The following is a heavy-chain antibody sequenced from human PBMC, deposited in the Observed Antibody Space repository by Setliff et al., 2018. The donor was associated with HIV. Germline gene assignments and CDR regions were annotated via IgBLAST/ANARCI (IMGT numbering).Heavy chain of an antibody. D-gene: IGHD2-15*01. CDR3: ARQYCNGGTCPIDY. Sequence: PGESLKISCKGSGYSFTNYWIGWVRQMPGKGLEWMGIIYPADSDTTYSPSFQGQVSISADKSISTAYLQWSSLKASDTAIYYCARQYCNGGTCPIDYWGQGTLVTVSS. CDR2: IYPADSDT. CDR1: GYSFTNYW. J-gene: IGHJ4*02. V-gene: IGHV5-51*01.